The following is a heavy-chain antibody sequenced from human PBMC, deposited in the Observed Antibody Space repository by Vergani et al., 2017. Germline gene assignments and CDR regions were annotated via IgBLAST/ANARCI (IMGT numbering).Heavy chain of an antibody. CDR3: ARGPRIGVWGSYRYVFFGWFDP. V-gene: IGHV4-31*03. J-gene: IGHJ5*02. CDR2: IYYSGST. CDR1: GGSISSGGYY. Sequence: QVQLQESGPGLVKPSQTLSLTCTVSGGSISSGGYYWSWIRQHPGKGLEWIGYIYYSGSTYYNPSLKSRVTISVDTSKNQFSLKLSSVTAADTAVYYCARGPRIGVWGSYRYVFFGWFDPWGQGTLVTVSS. D-gene: IGHD3-16*02.